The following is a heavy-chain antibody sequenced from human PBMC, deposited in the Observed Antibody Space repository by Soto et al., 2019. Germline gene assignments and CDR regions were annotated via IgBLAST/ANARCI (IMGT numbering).Heavy chain of an antibody. V-gene: IGHV3-30*03. J-gene: IGHJ4*02. CDR3: VGGQYYFDY. D-gene: IGHD3-10*01. Sequence: QVQLVESGGGVVQPGRSLRLSCAASGFPFTSYGMHWVREGPDKGLAWVAIISYDGSDKYYADSVKGRFTISRDNSKNPLYLQMNSLRPEDTALYYCVGGQYYFDYLGQGTLVIVSS. CDR1: GFPFTSYG. CDR2: ISYDGSDK.